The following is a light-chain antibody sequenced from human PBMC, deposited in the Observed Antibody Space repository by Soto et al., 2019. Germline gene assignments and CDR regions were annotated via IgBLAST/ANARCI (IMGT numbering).Light chain of an antibody. CDR2: DDS. V-gene: IGLV3-21*02. CDR1: NIGSKS. CDR3: GSWDSSLSAYV. J-gene: IGLJ1*01. Sequence: SYYLTQPPSVSVAPGQTARITCWGNNIGSKSVHWYQQKPGQAPVLVVYDDSDRPSGIPDRFSGSKSGTSATLGITGFQTGDEADYYCGSWDSSLSAYVFGTGTKVTVL.